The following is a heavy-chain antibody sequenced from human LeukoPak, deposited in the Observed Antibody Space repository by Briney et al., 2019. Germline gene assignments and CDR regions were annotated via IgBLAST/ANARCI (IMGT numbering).Heavy chain of an antibody. CDR2: INPNSGGT. Sequence: ASVKISCKASGYTFTDYYMHWVRQAPGQGLEWMGRINPNSGGTKYAQKFQGRVTMTRDTSISTAYMELNRLTSDDTAVYYCAKCGDFIAASYNWFDPWGPGTLVTVSS. CDR3: AKCGDFIAASYNWFDP. V-gene: IGHV1-2*06. CDR1: GYTFTDYY. D-gene: IGHD6-13*01. J-gene: IGHJ5*02.